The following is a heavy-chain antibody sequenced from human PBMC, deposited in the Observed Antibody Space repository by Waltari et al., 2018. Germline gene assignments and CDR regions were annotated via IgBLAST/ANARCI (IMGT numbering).Heavy chain of an antibody. CDR2: IIPIFGTA. J-gene: IGHJ3*02. D-gene: IGHD3-22*01. Sequence: QVQLVQSGAEVKKPGSSVKVSCKASGGTFSSYAISWVRQAPGQGLEWMGGIIPIFGTANYAQKFQGRVTITADESTSTAYMELSSLRSEDTAVYYCARRYYDSSGYYSRYDAFDIWGQGTMVTVSS. CDR3: ARRYYDSSGYYSRYDAFDI. V-gene: IGHV1-69*01. CDR1: GGTFSSYA.